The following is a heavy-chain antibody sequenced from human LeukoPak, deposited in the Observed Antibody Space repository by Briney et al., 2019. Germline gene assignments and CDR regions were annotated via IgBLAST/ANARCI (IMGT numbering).Heavy chain of an antibody. CDR1: GGSISGYY. CDR3: ARGFSCSSTSCQRDDAFDI. V-gene: IGHV4-59*12. CDR2: VFYSGST. D-gene: IGHD2-2*01. J-gene: IGHJ3*02. Sequence: PSETLSLTCTVSGGSISGYYWTWIRQPPGKGLEWIGYVFYSGSTNYNPSLKSRVTISVDTSKNQFSLKLSSVTAADTAVYYCARGFSCSSTSCQRDDAFDIWGQGTMVTVSS.